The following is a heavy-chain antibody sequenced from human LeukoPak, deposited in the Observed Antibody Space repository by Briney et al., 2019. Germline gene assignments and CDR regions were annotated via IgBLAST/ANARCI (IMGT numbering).Heavy chain of an antibody. CDR3: ARGNYYDSSGYYDY. J-gene: IGHJ4*02. CDR1: GFTFSSYE. V-gene: IGHV3-20*03. D-gene: IGHD3-22*01. Sequence: GGSLRLSYAASGFTFSSYEMNWVRQAPGKGLEWVSGINWNGGSTGYADSVKGRFTISRDNAKNSLYLQMNSLRAEDTALYYCARGNYYDSSGYYDYWGQGTLVTVSS. CDR2: INWNGGST.